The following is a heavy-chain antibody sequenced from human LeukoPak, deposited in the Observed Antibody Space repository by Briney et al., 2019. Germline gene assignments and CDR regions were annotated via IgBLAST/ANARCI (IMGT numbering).Heavy chain of an antibody. CDR1: GGSISRYY. J-gene: IGHJ3*02. CDR3: ARGNSGSYYNAFDI. Sequence: TSETLSLTCTVSGGSISRYYWSWIRQRPGKGLEWIGYIYHSGSTNYSPSLKSRVTISVDTSKNQFSLKLSSVTAADTAVYYCARGNSGSYYNAFDIWGQGTMVTVSS. D-gene: IGHD1-26*01. V-gene: IGHV4-59*01. CDR2: IYHSGST.